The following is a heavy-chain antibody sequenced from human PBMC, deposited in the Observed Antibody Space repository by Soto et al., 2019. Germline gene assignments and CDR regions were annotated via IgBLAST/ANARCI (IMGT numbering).Heavy chain of an antibody. CDR2: VSPTGDST. CDR1: GFIFSTYS. J-gene: IGHJ6*02. V-gene: IGHV3-23*01. CDR3: VKEPDV. Sequence: GSLRLSCEASGFIFSTYSMTWVRQAPGKGLEWVAAVSPTGDSTYYADSLKGRLTISRDNSKNTVFLQMNSLSADDTALYYCVKEPDVWGQGISVTVSS.